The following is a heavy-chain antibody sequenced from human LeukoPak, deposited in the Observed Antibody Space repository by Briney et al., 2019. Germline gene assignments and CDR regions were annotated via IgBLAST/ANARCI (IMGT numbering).Heavy chain of an antibody. CDR1: GGSFNDYY. J-gene: IGHJ4*02. D-gene: IGHD3-9*01. CDR3: ARHLSYYDILTGYYSPTDY. CDR2: INLRGST. V-gene: IGHV4-34*01. Sequence: SETLSLTCAVYGGSFNDYYWNWIRQPPGKGLEWIGEINLRGSTTYNPSLKSRVTISLDESKNQFSLKLSSVTAADTAVYYCARHLSYYDILTGYYSPTDYWGQGTLVTVSS.